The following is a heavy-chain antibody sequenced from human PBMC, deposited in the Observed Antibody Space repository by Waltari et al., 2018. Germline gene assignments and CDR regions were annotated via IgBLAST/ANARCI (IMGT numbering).Heavy chain of an antibody. CDR3: AVVSLSVAGTYYFDY. Sequence: QLQLQESGPGLVKPSETLSLTCTVSGGSISSSSYYWGWIRQPPGKGLEWIGSIYYSGSTYYNPSLKSRVTISVDTSKNQFSLKLSSVTAADTAVYYCAVVSLSVAGTYYFDYWGQGTLVTVSS. CDR1: GGSISSSSYY. V-gene: IGHV4-39*07. J-gene: IGHJ4*02. D-gene: IGHD6-19*01. CDR2: IYYSGST.